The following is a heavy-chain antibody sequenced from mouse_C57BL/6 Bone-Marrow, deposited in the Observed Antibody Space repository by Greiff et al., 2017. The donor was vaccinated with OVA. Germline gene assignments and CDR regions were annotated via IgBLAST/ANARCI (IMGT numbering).Heavy chain of an antibody. J-gene: IGHJ3*01. V-gene: IGHV10-3*01. CDR2: IRSKSSNYAT. D-gene: IGHD2-4*01. Sequence: EVQGVESGGGLVQPKGSLKLSCAASGFTFNTYAMHWVRQAPGKGLEWVARIRSKSSNYATYYADSVKDRFTISRDDSQSMLYLQMNNLKTEDTAMYYCVRDHIYYDYDEGTFAYWGQGTLVTVSA. CDR3: VRDHIYYDYDEGTFAY. CDR1: GFTFNTYA.